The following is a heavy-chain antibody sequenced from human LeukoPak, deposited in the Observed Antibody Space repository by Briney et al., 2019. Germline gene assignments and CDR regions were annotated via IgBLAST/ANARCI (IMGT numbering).Heavy chain of an antibody. D-gene: IGHD3-10*01. V-gene: IGHV3-74*03. Sequence: PGGSLRLSCTASGFTFSTYWINWVRQSPGKGLVWVALINGDGSTTTHADSVKGRFTISRDNAKNTAYLQMNSLRDEDTAVYYCARDYAGSPDYWGQGTPVTVSA. J-gene: IGHJ4*02. CDR1: GFTFSTYW. CDR3: ARDYAGSPDY. CDR2: INGDGSTT.